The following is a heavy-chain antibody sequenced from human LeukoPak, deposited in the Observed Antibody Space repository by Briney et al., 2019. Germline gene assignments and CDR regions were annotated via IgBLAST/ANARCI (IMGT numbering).Heavy chain of an antibody. D-gene: IGHD1-26*01. Sequence: PGGSPRLSCAASGFTFTSYAMNWVRQAPGKGLEWVSGIVASGATTYYADSVKGRFTISRDNSKNTLYLQMNSLRADDTAVYYCAKGSGSYGKYPFDYWGKGTLVTVSS. J-gene: IGHJ4*02. CDR3: AKGSGSYGKYPFDY. CDR2: IVASGATT. CDR1: GFTFTSYA. V-gene: IGHV3-23*01.